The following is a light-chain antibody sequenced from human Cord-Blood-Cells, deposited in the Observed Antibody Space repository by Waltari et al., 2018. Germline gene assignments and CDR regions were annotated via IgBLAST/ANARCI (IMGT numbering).Light chain of an antibody. J-gene: IGLJ2*01. CDR1: SSDVGGYNY. V-gene: IGLV2-8*01. CDR3: SSYAGNNNLV. CDR2: EVS. Sequence: QSALTQPPSASGSPGQSVTISCTGTSSDVGGYNYVSWYQQHPGKAPKLMIYEVSRRPSGVPERCSGSKSGNTASLTVSGLRAEDEADYYCSSYAGNNNLVFGGGTKLTVL.